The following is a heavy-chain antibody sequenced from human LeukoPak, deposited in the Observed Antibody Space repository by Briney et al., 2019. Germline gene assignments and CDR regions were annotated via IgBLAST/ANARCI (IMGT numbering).Heavy chain of an antibody. CDR3: ARQDYGDSPFDY. J-gene: IGHJ4*02. CDR1: GFTFSSYA. D-gene: IGHD4-17*01. V-gene: IGHV3-64*01. CDR2: ISSNGGST. Sequence: GGSLRLSCAASGFTFSSYAMHWVRQAPGKGLEYVSAISSNGGSTYYANSVKGRFTISRDNSKNTLYLQMNSLRAEDTAVYYCARQDYGDSPFDYWGQGTLVTVSS.